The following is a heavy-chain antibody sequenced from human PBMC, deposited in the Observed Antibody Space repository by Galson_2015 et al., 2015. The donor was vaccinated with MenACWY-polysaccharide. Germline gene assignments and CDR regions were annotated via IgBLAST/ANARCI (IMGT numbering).Heavy chain of an antibody. D-gene: IGHD6-19*01. Sequence: LSLTCTVSGGSISSGSYYWSWIRQPAGQGLEWIGRVHTSGNSNYSPSLKSRVTISVDTSKSQISLKLTSVTAADTAVYYCARENALMPVAGTSYNYYGVDVWGQGTTVTVSS. CDR2: VHTSGNS. CDR3: ARENALMPVAGTSYNYYGVDV. V-gene: IGHV4-61*02. CDR1: GGSISSGSYY. J-gene: IGHJ6*02.